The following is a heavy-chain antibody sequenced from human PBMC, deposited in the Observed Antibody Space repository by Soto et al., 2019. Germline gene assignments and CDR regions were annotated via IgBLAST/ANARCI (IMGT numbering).Heavy chain of an antibody. Sequence: GGSLRLSCAASGFTFSSYGMHWVRQAPGKGLEWVAVIWYDGSNKYYADSVKGRFTISRDNSKNTLYLQMNSLRAEDTAVYYCARDYDDGITGTTGRVDDWGQGTLVTVSS. D-gene: IGHD1-20*01. CDR3: ARDYDDGITGTTGRVDD. V-gene: IGHV3-33*01. J-gene: IGHJ4*02. CDR2: IWYDGSNK. CDR1: GFTFSSYG.